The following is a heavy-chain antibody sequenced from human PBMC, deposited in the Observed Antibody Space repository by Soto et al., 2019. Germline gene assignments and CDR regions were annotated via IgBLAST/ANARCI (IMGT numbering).Heavy chain of an antibody. Sequence: GGSLRLSCAASGFTFSSYGMHWVRQAPGKGLEWVAVIWYDGSNKYYADSVKGRFTISRDNSKNTLYLQMNSLRAEDTAVYYCARDKRFGVPAATVGAFDIWGQGTMVTVSS. J-gene: IGHJ3*02. CDR3: ARDKRFGVPAATVGAFDI. CDR2: IWYDGSNK. V-gene: IGHV3-33*01. D-gene: IGHD2-2*01. CDR1: GFTFSSYG.